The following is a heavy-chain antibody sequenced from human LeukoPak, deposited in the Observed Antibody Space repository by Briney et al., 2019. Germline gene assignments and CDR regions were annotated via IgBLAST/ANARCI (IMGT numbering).Heavy chain of an antibody. CDR2: ISGSGGST. CDR1: GFTFSSYA. Sequence: GGSLRLSCAASGFTFSSYAMSWVRQAPGKGLEWVSAISGSGGSTYYADSVKGRFTISRDNSKNTLYLQMNSLRAEDTAVYYCARDRPELLLWFGELLSNFDYWGQRTLVTVSS. D-gene: IGHD3-10*01. J-gene: IGHJ4*02. V-gene: IGHV3-23*01. CDR3: ARDRPELLLWFGELLSNFDY.